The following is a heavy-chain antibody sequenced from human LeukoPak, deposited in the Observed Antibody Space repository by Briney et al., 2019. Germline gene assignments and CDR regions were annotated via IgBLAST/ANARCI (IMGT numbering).Heavy chain of an antibody. J-gene: IGHJ4*02. V-gene: IGHV1-69*05. CDR3: ARDSQKYSSGWYPLIDY. CDR1: GGTFSSYA. D-gene: IGHD6-19*01. Sequence: SVKVSCKASGGTFSSYAISWVRQAPGQGLEWMGRIIPIFGTANYAQKFQGRVTITTDESTSTVYMELSSLRSEDTAVYYCARDSQKYSSGWYPLIDYWGQGTLVTVSS. CDR2: IIPIFGTA.